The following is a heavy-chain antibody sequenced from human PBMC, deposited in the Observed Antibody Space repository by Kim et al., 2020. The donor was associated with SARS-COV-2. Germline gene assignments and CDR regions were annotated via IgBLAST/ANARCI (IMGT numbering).Heavy chain of an antibody. CDR2: INHSGST. J-gene: IGHJ6*02. CDR1: GGSFSGYY. V-gene: IGHV4-34*01. Sequence: SETLSLTCAVYGGSFSGYYWSWIRQPPGKGLEWIGEINHSGSTNYNPSLKSRVTISVDTSKNQFSLKLSSVAAADTAVYYCARGRYCSSTSCYTGLSAYYGMDVWGQGTTVTVSS. CDR3: ARGRYCSSTSCYTGLSAYYGMDV. D-gene: IGHD2-2*02.